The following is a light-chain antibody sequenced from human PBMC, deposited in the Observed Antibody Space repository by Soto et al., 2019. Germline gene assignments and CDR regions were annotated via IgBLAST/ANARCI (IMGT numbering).Light chain of an antibody. J-gene: IGLJ2*01. CDR2: SNN. CDR3: AAWDDSLNGLV. Sequence: QPVLTQPPSASGTPGQRVTISWSGSSSNIGSNTVNWYQQLPGTAPKLLIYSNNQRPSGVPDRFSGSKSGTSASLAISGLQSEDEADYYCAAWDDSLNGLVFGGGTKVTVL. CDR1: SSNIGSNT. V-gene: IGLV1-44*01.